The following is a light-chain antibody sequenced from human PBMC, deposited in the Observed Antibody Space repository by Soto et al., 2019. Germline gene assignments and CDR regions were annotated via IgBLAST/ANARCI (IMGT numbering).Light chain of an antibody. CDR2: AAS. J-gene: IGKJ1*01. CDR3: QHYNSYSEA. Sequence: DLQMAQAPSSAAAYLGARVTNNCPASQDISNWLAWYPQKPGKAPKLLIYAASTLESGVPSRFSGSGSGTDGTLTISSLQPEEWATYYGQHYNSYSEAVGQGTKVDIK. V-gene: IGKV1D-16*01. CDR1: QDISNW.